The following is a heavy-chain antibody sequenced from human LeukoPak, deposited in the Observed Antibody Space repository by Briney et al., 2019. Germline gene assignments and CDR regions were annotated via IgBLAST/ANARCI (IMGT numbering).Heavy chain of an antibody. CDR1: GGSISSGSYY. CDR2: IYTSGRT. J-gene: IGHJ4*02. CDR3: ARDLSLYSNGGPFDF. Sequence: PSETLSLTCTVSGGSISSGSYYWSWIRQPAGKGLEWIGRIYTSGRTNYNPSLKSRVTISVDTSKNQFSLNLSSVTAADTAVYYCARDLSLYSNGGPFDFWGQGALVTVSS. V-gene: IGHV4-61*02. D-gene: IGHD5-18*01.